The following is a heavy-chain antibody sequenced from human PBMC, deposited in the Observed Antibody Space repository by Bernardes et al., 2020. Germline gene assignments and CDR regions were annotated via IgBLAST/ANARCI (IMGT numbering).Heavy chain of an antibody. Sequence: SETLSLTCAVYGGSFSGYYWSWIRQPPGKGLEWIGEINHSGSTNYNPSLKSRVTISVDTSKNQFSLKLSSVTAADTAAYYCARLLPPSSSWGQGTLVTVSS. CDR2: INHSGST. CDR1: GGSFSGYY. V-gene: IGHV4-34*01. J-gene: IGHJ4*02. D-gene: IGHD6-13*01. CDR3: ARLLPPSSS.